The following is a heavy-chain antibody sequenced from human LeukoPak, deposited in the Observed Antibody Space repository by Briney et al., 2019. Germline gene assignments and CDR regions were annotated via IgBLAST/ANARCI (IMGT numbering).Heavy chain of an antibody. D-gene: IGHD2-21*02. CDR2: ISAYNGNT. CDR3: ARGPRRGGDCYSDY. Sequence: SVKVSCKASGGTFSSYAISWVRQAPGQGLEWMGWISAYNGNTNYTQKLQGRVTMTTDTSTSTAYMELRSLRSDDTAVYYCARGPRRGGDCYSDYWGQGTLVTVSS. J-gene: IGHJ4*02. V-gene: IGHV1-18*01. CDR1: GGTFSSYA.